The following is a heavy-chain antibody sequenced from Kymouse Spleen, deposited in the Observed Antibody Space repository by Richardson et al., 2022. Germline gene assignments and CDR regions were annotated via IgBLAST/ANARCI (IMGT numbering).Heavy chain of an antibody. CDR2: INHSGST. Sequence: QVQLQQWGAGLLKPSETLSLTCAVYGGSFSGYYWSWIRQPPGKGLEWIGEINHSGSTNYNPSLKSRVTISVDTSKNQFSLKLSSVTAADTAVYYCARETPGGAFDIWGQGTMVTVSS. V-gene: IGHV4-34*01. CDR1: GGSFSGYY. CDR3: ARETPGGAFDI. D-gene: IGHD2-15*01,IGHD3-10*01,IGHD3-16*02. J-gene: IGHJ3*02.